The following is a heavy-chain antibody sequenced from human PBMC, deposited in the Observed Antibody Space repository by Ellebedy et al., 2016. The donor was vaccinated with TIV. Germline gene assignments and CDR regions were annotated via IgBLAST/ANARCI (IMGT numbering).Heavy chain of an antibody. CDR3: AKDRTTGDGYWVFDF. CDR1: GISLRSYA. V-gene: IGHV3-23*01. Sequence: PGGSLRLSCAASGISLRSYAMSWVRQAPGKGLEWVSGIVGSGGSRYADSVKGRFTISRDNSKSTLDLQMSSLRAEDTAVYYCAKDRTTGDGYWVFDFWGQGTLVTVST. J-gene: IGHJ4*02. CDR2: IVGSGGSR. D-gene: IGHD5-18*01.